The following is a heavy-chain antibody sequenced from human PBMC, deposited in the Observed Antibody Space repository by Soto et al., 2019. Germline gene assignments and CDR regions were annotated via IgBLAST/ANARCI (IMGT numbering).Heavy chain of an antibody. Sequence: VGSLRLSCAASGFTFSSYWMSWVRQAPGKGLEWVANIKQDGSEKYYVDSVKGRFTISRDNAKNSLYLQMNSLRAEDTAVYYCARARRDGYKDWYFDLWGRGTLVTVSS. CDR3: ARARRDGYKDWYFDL. D-gene: IGHD5-12*01. CDR1: GFTFSSYW. V-gene: IGHV3-7*01. CDR2: IKQDGSEK. J-gene: IGHJ2*01.